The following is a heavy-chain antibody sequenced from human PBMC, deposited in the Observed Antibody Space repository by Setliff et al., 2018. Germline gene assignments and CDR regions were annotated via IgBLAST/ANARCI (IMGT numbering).Heavy chain of an antibody. CDR1: GESFSGHY. V-gene: IGHV2-70*12. CDR2: IDWDDDK. Sequence: TLSLTCAVYGESFSGHYWTWIRQPAGKGLEWLARIDWDDDKYYSTSLKTRLTVSKDTAKNQVVLKMTNMDPVDTATYYCAHRPDGVWGKGTTVTVSS. CDR3: AHRPDGV. J-gene: IGHJ6*04.